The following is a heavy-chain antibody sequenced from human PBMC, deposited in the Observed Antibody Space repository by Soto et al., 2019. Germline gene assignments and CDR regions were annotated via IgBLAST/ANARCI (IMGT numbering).Heavy chain of an antibody. CDR2: ISWNSGAI. J-gene: IGHJ4*02. Sequence: EVQLVESGGGLVQPGRSLRLSCAASGFTFDDYAMHWVRQAPGKGLEWVSGISWNSGAIGYADSVKGRFTISRDNDKNALYLQMNSLGADDTALYYCAKGRDCGGNAAPGEGLDYWGQGTLVTVSS. D-gene: IGHD4-17*01. V-gene: IGHV3-9*01. CDR1: GFTFDDYA. CDR3: AKGRDCGGNAAPGEGLDY.